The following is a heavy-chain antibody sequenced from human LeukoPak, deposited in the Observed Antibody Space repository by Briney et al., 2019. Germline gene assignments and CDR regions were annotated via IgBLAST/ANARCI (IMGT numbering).Heavy chain of an antibody. CDR1: GFTFSTYA. V-gene: IGHV3-33*01. D-gene: IGHD4-17*01. J-gene: IGHJ4*02. Sequence: GGSLRLSCAASGFTFSTYAMHWVRQAPGKGLEWVAVIWNDGSNKYSVDSVKGRFTISRDNSKNTLYLQMNSLRAEDTAVYYCARRSAITVSTIFDYWGQGTLVTVSS. CDR3: ARRSAITVSTIFDY. CDR2: IWNDGSNK.